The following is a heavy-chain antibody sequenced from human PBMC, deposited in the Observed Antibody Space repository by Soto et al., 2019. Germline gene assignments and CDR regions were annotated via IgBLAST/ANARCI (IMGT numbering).Heavy chain of an antibody. CDR1: GFTFSSYG. J-gene: IGHJ4*02. CDR3: ARDPKTSGGQHWAFNYFDS. CDR2: ISYDGSNK. D-gene: IGHD7-27*01. Sequence: GGSLRLSCAASGFTFSSYGMHWVRQAPGKGLEWVAVISYDGSNKYYADSVKGRFTISRDNSKSTLYLQVDSLRPEDAAVYYCARDPKTSGGQHWAFNYFDSWGQGTLVTVSS. V-gene: IGHV3-30*03.